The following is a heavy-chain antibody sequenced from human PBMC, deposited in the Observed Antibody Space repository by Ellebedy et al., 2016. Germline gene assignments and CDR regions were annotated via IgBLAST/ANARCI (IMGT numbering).Heavy chain of an antibody. Sequence: GESLKISCAASGFTVSSNYMSWVRQAPGKGLEWVSVIYSGGSTYYADSVKGRFTISRDNSKNTLYLQMNSLRAEDTAVYYCARDRLWGIAAAGSFDYWGQGTLVTVSS. CDR3: ARDRLWGIAAAGSFDY. CDR2: IYSGGST. V-gene: IGHV3-66*01. CDR1: GFTVSSNY. D-gene: IGHD6-13*01. J-gene: IGHJ4*02.